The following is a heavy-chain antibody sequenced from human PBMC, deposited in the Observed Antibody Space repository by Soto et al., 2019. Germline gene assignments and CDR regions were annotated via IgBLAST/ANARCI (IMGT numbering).Heavy chain of an antibody. Sequence: ASVKVSCKASGYTFASYDRNWVRQATGQRLEWMGLMNPNSGNTGYAQKFQGRVTMTRNTSISTAYMELSSLRSEDTAVYYCARGRYYDSSGFWYYYGMDVWGQGTTVTVSS. D-gene: IGHD3-22*01. J-gene: IGHJ6*02. V-gene: IGHV1-8*01. CDR1: GYTFASYD. CDR2: MNPNSGNT. CDR3: ARGRYYDSSGFWYYYGMDV.